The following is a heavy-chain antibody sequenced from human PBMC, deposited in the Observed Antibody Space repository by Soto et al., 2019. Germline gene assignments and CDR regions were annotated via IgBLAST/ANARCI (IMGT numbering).Heavy chain of an antibody. J-gene: IGHJ4*02. CDR3: ATEYYDILTGYLKSGFDY. CDR2: ISYDGSNK. V-gene: IGHV3-30*03. Sequence: VGSLRLSCAASGFTFSSYGMHWVRQAPGKGLEWVAFISYDGSNKYFADSVKGRFTISRDNSKNTLYPQMNSLRAEDTAVYYCATEYYDILTGYLKSGFDYWGQGTLVTVSS. CDR1: GFTFSSYG. D-gene: IGHD3-9*01.